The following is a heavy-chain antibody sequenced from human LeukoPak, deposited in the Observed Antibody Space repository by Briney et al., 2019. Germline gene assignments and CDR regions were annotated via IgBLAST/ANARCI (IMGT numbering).Heavy chain of an antibody. J-gene: IGHJ4*02. D-gene: IGHD6-13*01. Sequence: SETLSLTCTVSGGSISSSSYYWGWIRQPPGKGLEWIGSIYYSGSTYYNPPLKSRVTISVDTSKNQFSLKLSSVTAADTAVYYCARRLAGTEDYWGQGTLVTVSS. CDR3: ARRLAGTEDY. CDR1: GGSISSSSYY. V-gene: IGHV4-39*01. CDR2: IYYSGST.